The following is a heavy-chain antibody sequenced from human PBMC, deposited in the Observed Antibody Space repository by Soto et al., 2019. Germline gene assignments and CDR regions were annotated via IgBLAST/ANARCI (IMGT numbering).Heavy chain of an antibody. J-gene: IGHJ5*02. Sequence: QVQLVQSGAEVKKPGASVKVSCKASGYTFINHDIDWVRQAPGQGLEWMGWMNSNSGNTGYAQKFQGRVTMTRDTSISTAYMELSSLTSEDTAVYYCARGAGRAGRDWFDPWGQGTLVTVSS. V-gene: IGHV1-8*01. D-gene: IGHD6-13*01. CDR1: GYTFINHD. CDR3: ARGAGRAGRDWFDP. CDR2: MNSNSGNT.